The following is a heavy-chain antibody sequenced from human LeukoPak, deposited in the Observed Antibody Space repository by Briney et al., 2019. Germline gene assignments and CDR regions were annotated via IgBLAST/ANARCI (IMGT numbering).Heavy chain of an antibody. CDR1: GGSISSGSDY. J-gene: IGHJ4*02. CDR2: IYTSGST. V-gene: IGHV4-61*02. CDR3: ARGPGGSSSSDFDY. D-gene: IGHD6-6*01. Sequence: SETLSLTCTVSGGSISSGSDYWRWIRQPAGKGLEWIGRIYTSGSTNYNPSLKSRVTISVDTSKNQFSLKLSSVTAADTAVYYCARGPGGSSSSDFDYWGQGTLVTVSS.